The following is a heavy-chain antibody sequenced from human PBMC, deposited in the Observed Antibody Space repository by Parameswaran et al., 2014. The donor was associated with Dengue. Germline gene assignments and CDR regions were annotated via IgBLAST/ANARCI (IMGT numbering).Heavy chain of an antibody. Sequence: VRQAPGQGLEWMGWINPNGGGTNYAQKFQGRVTMTRDTSITTAYMELSSLTSDDTAVFYCAKMRSGGWILWGQGTLVTVSS. CDR2: INPNGGGT. V-gene: IGHV1-2*02. CDR3: AKMRSGGWIL. D-gene: IGHD3-10*01. J-gene: IGHJ4*02.